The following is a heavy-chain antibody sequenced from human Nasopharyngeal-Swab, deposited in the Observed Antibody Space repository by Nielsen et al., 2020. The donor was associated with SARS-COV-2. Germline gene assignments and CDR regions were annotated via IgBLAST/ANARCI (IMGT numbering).Heavy chain of an antibody. CDR2: IYYSGST. D-gene: IGHD3-10*01. CDR3: ARDPDITVVWGPPRAHFGMDV. Sequence: SETLSLTCTVSGGSISSYYWSWIRQPPGKGLEWIGYIYYSGSTNYNPSLKSRVTISVDTSKNQFSLKLSSVTAADTAVYYCARDPDITVVWGPPRAHFGMDVWGQGTTVTVSS. V-gene: IGHV4-59*12. J-gene: IGHJ6*02. CDR1: GGSISSYY.